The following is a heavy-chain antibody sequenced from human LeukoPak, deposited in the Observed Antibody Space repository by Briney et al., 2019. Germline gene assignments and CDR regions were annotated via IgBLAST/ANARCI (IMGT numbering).Heavy chain of an antibody. Sequence: ASVKVSCKASGYTFTSYAMHWVRQAPGQRLEWMGWINAGNGNTKYSQEFQGRVTMTTDTSTSTAYMELRSLRSDDTAVYYCARGHTVTTPFDYWGQGTLVTVSS. CDR2: INAGNGNT. V-gene: IGHV1-3*01. D-gene: IGHD4-17*01. CDR1: GYTFTSYA. CDR3: ARGHTVTTPFDY. J-gene: IGHJ4*02.